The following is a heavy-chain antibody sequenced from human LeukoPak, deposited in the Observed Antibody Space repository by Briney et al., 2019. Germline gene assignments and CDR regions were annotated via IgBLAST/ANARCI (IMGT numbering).Heavy chain of an antibody. D-gene: IGHD5-12*01. J-gene: IGHJ4*02. V-gene: IGHV3-11*06. CDR3: ARASGGYEYYFDY. CDR2: ITSSGSYT. CDR1: GFTFSDYY. Sequence: GGSLRLSCAASGFTFSDYYMSWIRQAPGTGLEWVSYITSSGSYTNYADSVKGRFTISRDNAKNSLYLQMNSLRAEDTAVYYCARASGGYEYYFDYWGQGTLVTVSS.